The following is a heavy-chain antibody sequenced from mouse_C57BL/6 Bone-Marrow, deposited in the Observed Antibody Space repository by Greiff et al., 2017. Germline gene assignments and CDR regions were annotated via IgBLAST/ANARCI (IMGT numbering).Heavy chain of an antibody. V-gene: IGHV7-3*01. J-gene: IGHJ1*03. CDR3: ARYGYYGSSPRWYFDV. CDR2: IRNKANGYTT. Sequence: DVQLVESGGGLVQPGGSLSLSCAASGFTFTDYYMSWVRQPPGKALEWLGFIRNKANGYTTEYSASVKGRFTISRDNSQSILYLQMNALRAEDSATYYCARYGYYGSSPRWYFDVWGTGTTVTVSS. D-gene: IGHD1-1*01. CDR1: GFTFTDYY.